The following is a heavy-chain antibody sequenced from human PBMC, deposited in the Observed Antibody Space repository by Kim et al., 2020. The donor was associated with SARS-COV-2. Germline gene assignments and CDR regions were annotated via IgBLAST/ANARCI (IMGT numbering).Heavy chain of an antibody. CDR1: GYTFTSYG. V-gene: IGHV1-18*01. CDR2: ISSYNGYT. CDR3: ARMVGYCSGGSCDSGWYYYYGMDV. Sequence: ASVKVSCKASGYTFTSYGISWVRQAPGQGLEWMGWISSYNGYTNYAQKLQGRVTMTTDTSTSTAYMELRSLRSDDTAVYYCARMVGYCSGGSCDSGWYYYYGMDVWGQGTTVTVSS. D-gene: IGHD2-15*01. J-gene: IGHJ6*02.